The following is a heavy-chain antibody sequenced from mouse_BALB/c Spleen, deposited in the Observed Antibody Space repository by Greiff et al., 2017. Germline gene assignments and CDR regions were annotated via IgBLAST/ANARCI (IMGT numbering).Heavy chain of an antibody. CDR2: IYPGDGDT. J-gene: IGHJ3*01. V-gene: IGHV1-80*01. CDR3: ARGEDYGGFAY. CDR1: GYAFSSYW. D-gene: IGHD1-1*02. Sequence: VKLQESGAELVRPGSSVKISCKASGYAFSSYWMNWVKQRPGQGLEWIGQIYPGDGDTNYNGKFKGKATLTADKSSSTAYMQLSSLTSEDSAVYFCARGEDYGGFAYWGQGTLVTVSA.